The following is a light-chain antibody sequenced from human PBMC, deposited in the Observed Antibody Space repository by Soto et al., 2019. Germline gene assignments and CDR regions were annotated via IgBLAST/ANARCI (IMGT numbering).Light chain of an antibody. CDR3: QTWATAIQV. CDR2: LNSDGSH. CDR1: SGHSNYA. J-gene: IGLJ3*02. Sequence: QPVLTQSPSASASLGASVKLTCTLSSGHSNYAIAWHQQQPGKGPRYLMRLNSDGSHSSGDVIPDRFSGSSSGAERYLIISSLQSDDEADYYCQTWATAIQVFGGGTKLTVL. V-gene: IGLV4-69*01.